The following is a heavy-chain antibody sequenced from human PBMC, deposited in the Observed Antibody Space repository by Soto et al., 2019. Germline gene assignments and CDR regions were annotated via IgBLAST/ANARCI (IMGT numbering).Heavy chain of an antibody. V-gene: IGHV3-23*01. CDR3: AKTFGGAAAGRSYFYYGMDV. D-gene: IGHD3-16*01. J-gene: IGHJ6*02. CDR2: ISGSGGNT. CDR1: GFPFSSYA. Sequence: GESLKISCAASGFPFSSYAMSWVRQAPGKGLEWVSTISGSGGNTYYADTVKGRFTISRDNSKNTLYLQMNGLRTEDTAVYYCAKTFGGAAAGRSYFYYGMDVWGQGTTVTVSS.